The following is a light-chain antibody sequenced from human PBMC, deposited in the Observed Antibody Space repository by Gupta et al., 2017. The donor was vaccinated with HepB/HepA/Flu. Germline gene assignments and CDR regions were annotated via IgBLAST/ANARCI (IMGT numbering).Light chain of an antibody. CDR1: QSVSSN. V-gene: IGKV3-11*01. J-gene: IGKJ4*01. Sequence: EIVLTQSPATLSLSPGERATLSCRASQSVSSNLAWYQQKPGQAPRLLIYDASNRATGIPARFSGSGCGTDFTRTISSLEPEDFAGDYCQQRSNWPPATFGGGTKVEIK. CDR3: QQRSNWPPAT. CDR2: DAS.